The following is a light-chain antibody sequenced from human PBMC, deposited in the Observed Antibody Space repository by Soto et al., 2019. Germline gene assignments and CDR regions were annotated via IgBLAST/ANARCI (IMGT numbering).Light chain of an antibody. J-gene: IGLJ2*01. CDR3: SSYAGSNNFVI. Sequence: QSALTQPPSASGSPGQSVTISCTGTSSDDGGYNFVSWFQQNPGKAPKLMIYEVNKRPSGVPDRFSGSKSGNTASLTVSGLQAEDEADYYCSSYAGSNNFVIFGGGTKLTVL. V-gene: IGLV2-8*01. CDR1: SSDDGGYNF. CDR2: EVN.